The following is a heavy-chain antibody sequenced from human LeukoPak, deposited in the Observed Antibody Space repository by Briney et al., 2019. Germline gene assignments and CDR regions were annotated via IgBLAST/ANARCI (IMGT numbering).Heavy chain of an antibody. J-gene: IGHJ4*02. V-gene: IGHV3-30*02. CDR1: GFTFSSYG. D-gene: IGHD6-19*01. CDR3: AKDLRYSSGWYYFDY. Sequence: PGGSLRLSCAASGFTFSSYGMHWVRQAPGKGLEWVAFIRYDGSNKYYADSVKGRFTISRDNSKNTLYLQMNSLRAEDTAVYYCAKDLRYSSGWYYFDYWGQGTLVTVSS. CDR2: IRYDGSNK.